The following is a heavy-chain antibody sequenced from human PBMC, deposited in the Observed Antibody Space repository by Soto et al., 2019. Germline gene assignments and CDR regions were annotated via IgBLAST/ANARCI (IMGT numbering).Heavy chain of an antibody. CDR3: ARGRSWAATVSYYYYYYMDV. V-gene: IGHV4-34*01. CDR1: GGSFSGYY. Sequence: QVQLQQWGAGLLKPSETLSLTCAVYGGSFSGYYWSWIRQPPGMGLEWIGEINHSGSTNYNPSLKSRVTISVDTSKNQFSLKLSSVTTADTAVYYCARGRSWAATVSYYYYYYMDVWGKGTTVTVSS. J-gene: IGHJ6*03. D-gene: IGHD4-17*01. CDR2: INHSGST.